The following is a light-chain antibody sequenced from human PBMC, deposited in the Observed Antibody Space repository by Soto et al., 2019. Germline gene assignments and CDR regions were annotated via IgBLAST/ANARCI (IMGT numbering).Light chain of an antibody. J-gene: IGLJ2*01. CDR3: ATWDDSLV. CDR1: RSNIGSNY. CDR2: RNN. V-gene: IGLV1-47*01. Sequence: QSVLTQPPSASGTPGQRVTISCSGSRSNIGSNYVYWYQQPPATAPKLVIYRNNQRPSGVPDRFSGSKSGTSASLAISGLRSEDEADYYCATWDDSLVFGGGTKLTVL.